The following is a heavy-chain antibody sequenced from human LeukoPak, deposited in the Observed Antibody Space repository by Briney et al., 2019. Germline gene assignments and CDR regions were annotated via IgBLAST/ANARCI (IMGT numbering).Heavy chain of an antibody. Sequence: PGGSLRLSCAASGFTFSSYGMHWVRQAPGKGLEWVAVISYDGSNKYYADSVKGRFTISRDISKNTLYLQMNSLRAEDTAVYYCAKGTDFDYWGQGTLVTVSS. CDR3: AKGTDFDY. CDR1: GFTFSSYG. D-gene: IGHD3/OR15-3a*01. CDR2: ISYDGSNK. J-gene: IGHJ4*02. V-gene: IGHV3-30*18.